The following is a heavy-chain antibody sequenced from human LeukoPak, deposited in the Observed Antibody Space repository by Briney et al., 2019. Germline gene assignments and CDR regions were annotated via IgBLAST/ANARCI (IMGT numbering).Heavy chain of an antibody. D-gene: IGHD3-10*01. Sequence: SLRLSCAASGFTFDDYAMHWVRQAPGKGLEWVSGISWNSGSIGYADSVKGRFTISRDNAKNSLYLQMNSLRAEDMALYDCAKDIGPGPFDSGDYFDYWGQGTLVTVSS. J-gene: IGHJ4*02. CDR1: GFTFDDYA. V-gene: IGHV3-9*03. CDR2: ISWNSGSI. CDR3: AKDIGPGPFDSGDYFDY.